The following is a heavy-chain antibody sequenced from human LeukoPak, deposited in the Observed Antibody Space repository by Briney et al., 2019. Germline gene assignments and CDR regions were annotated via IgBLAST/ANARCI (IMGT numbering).Heavy chain of an antibody. Sequence: ASVKVSCKASGYTFTSYYMHWVRQAPGQGLEWMGIINPSGGSTSYAQKFQGRVTMTRDTSTGTVYMELSSLRSEDTAVYYCARVGRIWSGYYTTFDYWGQGTLVTVSS. D-gene: IGHD3-3*01. J-gene: IGHJ4*02. CDR1: GYTFTSYY. CDR3: ARVGRIWSGYYTTFDY. CDR2: INPSGGST. V-gene: IGHV1-46*01.